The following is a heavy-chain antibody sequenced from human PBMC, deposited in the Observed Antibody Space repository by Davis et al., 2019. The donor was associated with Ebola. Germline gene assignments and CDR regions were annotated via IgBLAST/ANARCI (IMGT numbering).Heavy chain of an antibody. V-gene: IGHV1-3*01. CDR1: GYTFTSYN. Sequence: ASVKVSCKASGYTFTSYNMQWVRQAPGQRFEWMGWINGGNGNTKYSEKFQGKVTITRDTAATTSYLELSSLRSEDTAIYYCARVSLGTTAIGYWGQGTLVTVSS. CDR3: ARVSLGTTAIGY. D-gene: IGHD1-1*01. J-gene: IGHJ4*02. CDR2: INGGNGNT.